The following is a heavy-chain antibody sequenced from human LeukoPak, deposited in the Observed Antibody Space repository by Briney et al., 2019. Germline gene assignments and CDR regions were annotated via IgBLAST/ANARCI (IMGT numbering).Heavy chain of an antibody. Sequence: SETLSLTCTVSGGSISSYYWSWVRQPAGKGLEWIGRINTSGSTNYNPSLTSRVSMSVDTSKNQFSLKLTSVTAADTAVYYCARGSGYSSGPDFDYWGQGTLVTVSS. J-gene: IGHJ4*02. CDR1: GGSISSYY. D-gene: IGHD5-18*01. V-gene: IGHV4-4*07. CDR3: ARGSGYSSGPDFDY. CDR2: INTSGST.